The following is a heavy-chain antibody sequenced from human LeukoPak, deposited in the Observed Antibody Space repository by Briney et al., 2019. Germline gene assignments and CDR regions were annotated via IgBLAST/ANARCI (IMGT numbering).Heavy chain of an antibody. Sequence: GGSLRLSCAASGFTFSGSAMHWVRQASGKGLEWVGRIRSKANSYATAYAASVKGRFTISRDDSKNTAYLQMNSLKTEDTAVYYCARDRGPHKDIVVVVAAMYYYYYGMDVWGQGTTVTVSS. D-gene: IGHD2-15*01. CDR3: ARDRGPHKDIVVVVAAMYYYYYGMDV. J-gene: IGHJ6*02. CDR2: IRSKANSYAT. V-gene: IGHV3-73*01. CDR1: GFTFSGSA.